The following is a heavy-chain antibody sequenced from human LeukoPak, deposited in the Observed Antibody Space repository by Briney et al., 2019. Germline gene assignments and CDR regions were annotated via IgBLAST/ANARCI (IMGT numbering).Heavy chain of an antibody. CDR1: GFTFSSYA. D-gene: IGHD3-16*01. CDR3: ASPFGGATSDY. V-gene: IGHV3-30*04. CDR2: ISYDGSNK. Sequence: QSGGSLRLSCAASGFTFSSYAMHWVRQAPGKGLEWVAVISYDGSNKYYADSVKGRFTISRDNSKNTLYLRMNSLRAEDTAVYYCASPFGGATSDYWGQGTLVTVSS. J-gene: IGHJ4*02.